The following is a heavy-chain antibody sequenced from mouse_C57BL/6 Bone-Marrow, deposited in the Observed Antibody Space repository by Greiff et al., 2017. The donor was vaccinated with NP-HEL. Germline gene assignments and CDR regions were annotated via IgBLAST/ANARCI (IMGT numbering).Heavy chain of an antibody. V-gene: IGHV3-1*01. CDR2: ISYSGST. CDR3: ASRVYDGYYLAY. D-gene: IGHD2-3*01. J-gene: IGHJ3*01. Sequence: VQLQQSGPGMVKPSQSLSLTCTVTGYSITSGYDWHWIRHFPGNKLEWMGYISYSGSTNYNPSLKSRISITHDTSKNHFFLKLNSVTTEDTATYYCASRVYDGYYLAYWGQGTLVTVSA. CDR1: GYSITSGYD.